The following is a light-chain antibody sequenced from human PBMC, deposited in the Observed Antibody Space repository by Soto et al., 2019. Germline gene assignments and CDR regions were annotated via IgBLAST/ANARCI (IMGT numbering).Light chain of an antibody. Sequence: QSVLTQPPSASGSPGQSVTISCTGTSSDVGGYNYVSWYQQHPGKAPKLMIYEVTKRPSGAPSRFSGSKSGNTASLTVSGLQAEDDADYYCSSYAGSNNLVFGGGTKLTVL. V-gene: IGLV2-8*01. J-gene: IGLJ2*01. CDR2: EVT. CDR1: SSDVGGYNY. CDR3: SSYAGSNNLV.